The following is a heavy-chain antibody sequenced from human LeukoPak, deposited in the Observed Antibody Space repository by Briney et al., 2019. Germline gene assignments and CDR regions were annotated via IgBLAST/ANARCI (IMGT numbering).Heavy chain of an antibody. V-gene: IGHV3-33*01. CDR2: VSNDGRNE. D-gene: IGHD1-26*01. CDR3: ARDSASTPLDY. J-gene: IGHJ4*02. CDR1: GFTFSSYG. Sequence: GRSLRLSCAPSGFTFSSYGIHWVRQAPGRGMEWVAVVSNDGRNEYYADSVQGRFSISRDNPKNTVYLQMNSLRAEDTAVYYCARDSASTPLDYWGQGTLVTVSS.